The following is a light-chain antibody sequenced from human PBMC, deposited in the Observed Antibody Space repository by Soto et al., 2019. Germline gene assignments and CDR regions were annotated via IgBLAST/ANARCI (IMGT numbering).Light chain of an antibody. J-gene: IGKJ1*01. CDR2: EAS. CDR3: QQFGRSPPSWT. CDR1: QSVSSSY. V-gene: IGKV3-20*01. Sequence: EIVLTQSPGTLSLSPGERATLSCRASQSVSSSYLAWYQQKPGQPPRLVISEASTRATGIPDRFSGSGSGTGFTLTLSSLEAEDFAVYYCQQFGRSPPSWTFGQGTKVEI.